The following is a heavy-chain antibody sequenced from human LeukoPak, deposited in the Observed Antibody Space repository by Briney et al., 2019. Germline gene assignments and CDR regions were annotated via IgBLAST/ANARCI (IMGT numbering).Heavy chain of an antibody. CDR3: TTTPYGSGTHFDY. CDR2: IKSKTDGGTT. V-gene: IGHV3-15*01. Sequence: GGSLRLSCAASGASGFTFTSAWMTWVRQAPGKGLEWVGHIKSKTDGGTTDYAAPVKGRFTISTGDSKNTLYLQMTSLKTEDTAVYYCTTTPYGSGTHFDYWGQGTLVTVSS. CDR1: GFTFTSAW. J-gene: IGHJ4*02. D-gene: IGHD3-10*01.